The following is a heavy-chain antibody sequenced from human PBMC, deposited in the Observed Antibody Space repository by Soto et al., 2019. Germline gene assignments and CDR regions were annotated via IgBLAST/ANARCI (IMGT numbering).Heavy chain of an antibody. CDR2: ISAYNGNT. D-gene: IGHD6-6*01. CDR3: ARAVIGYSSSSAWFDP. Sequence: ASVKVSCKASGYTFTSYGISWVRQAPGQGLEWMGWISAYNGNTNYAQKLQGRVTMTTDTSTSTAYMELRSLRSDGTAVYYCARAVIGYSSSSAWFDPWGQGTLVTVSS. V-gene: IGHV1-18*04. CDR1: GYTFTSYG. J-gene: IGHJ5*02.